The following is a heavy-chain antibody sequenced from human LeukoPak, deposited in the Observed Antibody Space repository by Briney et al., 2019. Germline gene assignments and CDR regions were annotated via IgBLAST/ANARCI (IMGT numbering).Heavy chain of an antibody. Sequence: ASVKVSCKAFGYTFTSNYMHWVRQAPGQGPEWMGVISPSGGSTTYAQKFQGRVTLTRDMSTSTDYLELSSLRSEDTAVYYCARAATVTTLFFDYWGQGTLVTVSS. CDR3: ARAATVTTLFFDY. V-gene: IGHV1-46*01. CDR1: GYTFTSNY. CDR2: ISPSGGST. D-gene: IGHD4-17*01. J-gene: IGHJ4*02.